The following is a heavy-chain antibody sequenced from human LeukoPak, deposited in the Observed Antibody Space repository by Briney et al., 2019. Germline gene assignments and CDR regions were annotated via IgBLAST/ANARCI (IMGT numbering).Heavy chain of an antibody. Sequence: PGGSLRLSCAASGFTFSSYGMVWVRQAPGKGLEYVSGITSNGGTTYYGNSVRGRFTISRDNSKDTLYLQMGSLRTEDTAVYYCARGSRAWAKYCSSTSCAGYFQHWGQGTLVTVSS. D-gene: IGHD2-2*01. CDR3: ARGSRAWAKYCSSTSCAGYFQH. V-gene: IGHV3-64*01. J-gene: IGHJ1*01. CDR1: GFTFSSYG. CDR2: ITSNGGTT.